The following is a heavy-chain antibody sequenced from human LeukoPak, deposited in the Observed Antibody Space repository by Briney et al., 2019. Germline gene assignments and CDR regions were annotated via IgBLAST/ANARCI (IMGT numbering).Heavy chain of an antibody. Sequence: ASVKVPCKASGGTFSSYVISWVRQAPGQGLEWMGGIIPIFGTANYAQKFQGRVTIIADESTSTVYMELSSLRSEDTAVYYCARERLDAFDIWGQGTTVTVSS. CDR2: IIPIFGTA. J-gene: IGHJ3*02. V-gene: IGHV1-69*01. CDR1: GGTFSSYV. D-gene: IGHD6-25*01. CDR3: ARERLDAFDI.